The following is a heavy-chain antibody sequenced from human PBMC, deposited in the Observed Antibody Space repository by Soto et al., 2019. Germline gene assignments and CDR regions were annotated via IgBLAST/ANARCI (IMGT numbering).Heavy chain of an antibody. CDR3: ARTAAVPNTLRSRYFFDY. CDR2: IYHTGNT. CDR1: GGSISSSSW. J-gene: IGHJ4*02. Sequence: PSETLSLTCAVSGGSISSSSWWSWVRQPPGKGLEWIGEIYHTGNTNYNPSLESRVTISVDKSKNQFSLNLNSVTAADTAVYYCARTAAVPNTLRSRYFFDYWGQGTLVTVSS. D-gene: IGHD6-25*01. V-gene: IGHV4-4*02.